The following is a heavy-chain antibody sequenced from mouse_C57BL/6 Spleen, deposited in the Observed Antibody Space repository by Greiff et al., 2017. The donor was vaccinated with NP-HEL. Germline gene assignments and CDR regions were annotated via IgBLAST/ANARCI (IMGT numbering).Heavy chain of an antibody. CDR3: ARRKGPYYFDY. J-gene: IGHJ2*01. D-gene: IGHD3-3*01. CDR2: IDPSDSYT. V-gene: IGHV1-50*01. CDR1: GYTFTSYW. Sequence: QVQLQQPGAELVKPGASVKLSCKASGYTFTSYWMQWVKQRPGQGLEWIGEIDPSDSYTNYNQKFKGKATLTVDTSSSTAYMQLSSLTSEDSAVYYCARRKGPYYFDYWGQGTTLTVSS.